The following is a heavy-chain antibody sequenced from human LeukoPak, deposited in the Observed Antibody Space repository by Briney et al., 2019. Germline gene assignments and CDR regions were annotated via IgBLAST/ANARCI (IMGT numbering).Heavy chain of an antibody. CDR1: GYTFTGYY. CDR2: INPNSGGT. CDR3: ARDSGYYPIKDW. Sequence: ASVKVSCKASGYTFTGYYMHWVRQAPGQGLEWMRRINPNSGGTNYAQKFQGRVTMTRDTSISTAYMELSRLRSDDTAVYYCARDSGYYPIKDWWGQGTLVTVSS. D-gene: IGHD3-22*01. V-gene: IGHV1-2*06. J-gene: IGHJ4*02.